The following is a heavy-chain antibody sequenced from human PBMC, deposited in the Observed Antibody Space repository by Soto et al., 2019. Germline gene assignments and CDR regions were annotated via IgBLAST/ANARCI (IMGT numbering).Heavy chain of an antibody. CDR1: GYTFTSYA. Sequence: ASVKVSCKASGYTFTSYAMHWVRQAPGQRLEWMVWINAGNGNTKYSQKFQGRVTITRDTSASTAYMELSSLRSEDTAVYYCARVADSSSSAHFDYWGQGTLVTVSS. J-gene: IGHJ4*02. CDR2: INAGNGNT. D-gene: IGHD6-6*01. V-gene: IGHV1-3*01. CDR3: ARVADSSSSAHFDY.